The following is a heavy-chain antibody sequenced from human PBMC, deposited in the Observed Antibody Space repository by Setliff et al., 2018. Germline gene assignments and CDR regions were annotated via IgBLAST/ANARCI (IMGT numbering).Heavy chain of an antibody. V-gene: IGHV3-7*01. CDR3: ARGTGTLDY. CDR1: GFTFSGYW. CDR2: IKQDGSET. D-gene: IGHD1-1*01. J-gene: IGHJ4*02. Sequence: GGSLRLSCAASGFTFSGYWMSWVRQAPGKGLEWVANIKQDGSETYYVDSVKGRFTISRDNAKNSLYLQMNSLRAEDTALYYCARGTGTLDYWGQGTLVTVSS.